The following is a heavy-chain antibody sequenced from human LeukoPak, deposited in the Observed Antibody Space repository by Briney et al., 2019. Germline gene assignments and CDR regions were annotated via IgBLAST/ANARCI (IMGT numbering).Heavy chain of an antibody. CDR2: INPNSGGT. J-gene: IGHJ3*02. V-gene: IGHV1-2*04. Sequence: ASVTVSCTVSGYTLTELSMHWVRQAPGQGLEWMGWINPNSGGTNYAQKFQGWVTMTRDTSISTAYMELSRLRSDDTAVYYCARAPHGMAFDIWGQGTMVTVSS. CDR3: ARAPHGMAFDI. CDR1: GYTLTELS.